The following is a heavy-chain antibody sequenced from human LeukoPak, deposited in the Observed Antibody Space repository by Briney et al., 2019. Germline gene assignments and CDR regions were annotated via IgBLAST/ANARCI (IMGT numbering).Heavy chain of an antibody. Sequence: GGSLRLSCAASGFTFDDYGMHWVRQAPGKGLEYVSAISSNGGSTYYANSVKGRFTISRDNSKNTLYLQMGSLRAEDMAVYYCARSPLVGATNFDYWGQGTLVTVSS. D-gene: IGHD1-26*01. CDR3: ARSPLVGATNFDY. CDR2: ISSNGGST. CDR1: GFTFDDYG. V-gene: IGHV3-64*01. J-gene: IGHJ4*02.